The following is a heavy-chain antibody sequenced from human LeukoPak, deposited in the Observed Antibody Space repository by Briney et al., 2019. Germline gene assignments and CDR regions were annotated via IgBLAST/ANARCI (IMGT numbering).Heavy chain of an antibody. CDR2: INPNSGGT. D-gene: IGHD3-10*01. J-gene: IGHJ4*02. CDR3: ARDDNYGSGQPDD. V-gene: IGHV1-2*02. CDR1: GYTFTGYY. Sequence: ASVTVSFKASGYTFTGYYMHWVRQAPGQGLEWMGWINPNSGGTNYAQKFQGRVTMTTDTSTSTVYMESRSLRSDDTAVYYCARDDNYGSGQPDDWGQGTLVTVSS.